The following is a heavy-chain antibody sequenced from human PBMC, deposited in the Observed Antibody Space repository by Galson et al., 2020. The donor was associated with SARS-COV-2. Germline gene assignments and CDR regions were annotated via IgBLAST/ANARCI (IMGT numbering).Heavy chain of an antibody. CDR3: ARGTLTMVVVADY. Sequence: ASVKVSCKASGYTFNNHGISWVRQAPGQGLEWMGWISPYNGNTTSAQKFQGRVTMTADTSTRTAYMELRSLRSDDTAVYYCARGTLTMVVVADYWGQGTLVSVSS. CDR2: ISPYNGNT. V-gene: IGHV1-18*01. J-gene: IGHJ4*02. D-gene: IGHD3-22*01. CDR1: GYTFNNHG.